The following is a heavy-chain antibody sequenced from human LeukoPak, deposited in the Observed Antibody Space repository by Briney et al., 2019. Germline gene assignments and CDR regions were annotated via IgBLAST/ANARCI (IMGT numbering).Heavy chain of an antibody. V-gene: IGHV1-2*02. CDR3: ARGPYYYYYMDV. CDR1: GYTFTGYY. Sequence: ASVKVSCKASGYTFTGYYMHWVRQAPGQGLEWMGWINPNGGGTNYAQKFQGRVTTTRDTSISTAYMELSRLRSDDTAVYYCARGPYYYYYMDVWGKGTTVTISS. CDR2: INPNGGGT. J-gene: IGHJ6*03.